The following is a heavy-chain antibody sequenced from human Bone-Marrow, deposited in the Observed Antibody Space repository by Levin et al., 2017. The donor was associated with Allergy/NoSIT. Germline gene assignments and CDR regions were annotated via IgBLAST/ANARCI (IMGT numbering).Heavy chain of an antibody. CDR3: AQRGQTTTAFDY. D-gene: IGHD1-1*01. CDR2: IYGDGAE. V-gene: IGHV2-5*02. J-gene: IGHJ4*02. CDR1: EFSLTTAEVG. Sequence: SGPTLVKPTQTLTLTCTFSEFSLTTAEVGVAWIRQPPGKTLEWLAIIYGDGAERYSPSLKSRLTITKDTSKNQVVLTLTNVDPVDTATYYCAQRGQTTTAFDYWGQGTLVTVSS.